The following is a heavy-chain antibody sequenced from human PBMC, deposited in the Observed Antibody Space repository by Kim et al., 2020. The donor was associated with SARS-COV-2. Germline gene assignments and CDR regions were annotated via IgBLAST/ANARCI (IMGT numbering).Heavy chain of an antibody. CDR3: ARELRYFDWFPQPRGWFDP. CDR1: GGSFSGYY. J-gene: IGHJ5*02. V-gene: IGHV4-34*01. Sequence: SETLSLTCAVYGGSFSGYYWSWIRQPPGKGLEWIGEINHSGSTNYNPSLKSRVTISVDTSKNQFSLKLSSVTAADTAVYYCARELRYFDWFPQPRGWFDPWGQGTLVTVSS. CDR2: INHSGST. D-gene: IGHD3-9*01.